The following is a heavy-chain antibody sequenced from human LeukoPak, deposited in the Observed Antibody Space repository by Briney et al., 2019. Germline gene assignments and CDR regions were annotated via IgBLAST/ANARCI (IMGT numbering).Heavy chain of an antibody. CDR2: ISGGGGST. J-gene: IGHJ4*02. D-gene: IGHD6-19*01. Sequence: GGSLRLSCAASGFTFSNCAMSWVRQAPGKGLEWVSGISGGGGSTYYADSVKGRFTISRDNSKNTLYLQMNSLRAEDTAVYYCARPSGWPSVVSQYYFDYWGQGTLVTVSS. V-gene: IGHV3-23*01. CDR1: GFTFSNCA. CDR3: ARPSGWPSVVSQYYFDY.